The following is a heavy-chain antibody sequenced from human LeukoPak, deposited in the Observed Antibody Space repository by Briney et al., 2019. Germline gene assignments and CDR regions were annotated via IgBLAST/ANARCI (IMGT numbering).Heavy chain of an antibody. CDR1: GGSISSYY. Sequence: PSETLSLTCTVSGGSISSYYWSWIRQPPGKGLGWIGYIYYSGSATYNPSLKSRVTISLNTSKNQFSLKLSSVTAADTALYYCAGRSRSAWYYDYWGQGTLVIVSS. CDR2: IYYSGSA. J-gene: IGHJ4*02. CDR3: AGRSRSAWYYDY. D-gene: IGHD6-19*01. V-gene: IGHV4-59*01.